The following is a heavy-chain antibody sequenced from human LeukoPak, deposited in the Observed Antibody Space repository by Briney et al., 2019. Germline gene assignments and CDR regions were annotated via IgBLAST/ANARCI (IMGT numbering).Heavy chain of an antibody. CDR2: INPNSGGT. J-gene: IGHJ3*02. D-gene: IGHD2-2*01. Sequence: ASVKASCKAPGYTFTGYYMHWVRQAPGQGLEWMGWINPNSGGTNYAQKFQGWVTMTRDTSISTAYMELSRLRSDGTAVYYCAREAGYCSSTSCQNDAFDIWGQGTMVTVSS. CDR3: AREAGYCSSTSCQNDAFDI. CDR1: GYTFTGYY. V-gene: IGHV1-2*04.